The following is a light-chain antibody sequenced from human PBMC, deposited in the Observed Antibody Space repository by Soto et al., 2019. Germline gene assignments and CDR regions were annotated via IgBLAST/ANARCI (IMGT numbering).Light chain of an antibody. J-gene: IGKJ2*01. CDR1: QSLLHSNGYSY. CDR2: LSS. Sequence: DIVMTQSPLSLPVTPGEPASITCRSSQSLLHSNGYSYLNWYLQKPGQSPHLLIYLSSHRASGVPDRFSGSGSGTDFTVKISRVEAEDVGVYYCMQALQTPYTFGQGTKLEIK. CDR3: MQALQTPYT. V-gene: IGKV2-28*01.